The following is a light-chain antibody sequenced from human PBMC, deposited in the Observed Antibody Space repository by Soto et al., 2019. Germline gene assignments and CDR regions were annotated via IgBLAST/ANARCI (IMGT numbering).Light chain of an antibody. J-gene: IGKJ4*01. CDR2: ASS. Sequence: DIQMTQSPSSLSASVGDRVTITCRASQSISSYLNWYQQKPGKAPKLLIYASSSLQSWVPSMFSGSGSGTDFTLTISSLQPEHFATYYCQQSYSTPPTFGGGTKLDIK. V-gene: IGKV1-39*01. CDR1: QSISSY. CDR3: QQSYSTPPT.